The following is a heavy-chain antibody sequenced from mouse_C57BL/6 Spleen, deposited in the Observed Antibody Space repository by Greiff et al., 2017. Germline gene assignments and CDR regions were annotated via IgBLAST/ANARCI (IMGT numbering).Heavy chain of an antibody. V-gene: IGHV5-6*01. D-gene: IGHD1-1*01. Sequence: EVMLVESGGDLVKPGGSLKLSCAASGFTFSSYGMSWVRQTPDKRLAWVATISSGGSYTYYPASVKGRFTISRDNAKNTLYLQMSSLKSEDTAMYYCARLDYYGSSSGFAYWGQGTLVTVSA. CDR2: ISSGGSYT. CDR1: GFTFSSYG. J-gene: IGHJ3*01. CDR3: ARLDYYGSSSGFAY.